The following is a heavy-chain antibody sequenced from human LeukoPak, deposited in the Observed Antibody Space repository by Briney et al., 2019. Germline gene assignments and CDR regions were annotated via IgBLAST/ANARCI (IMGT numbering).Heavy chain of an antibody. V-gene: IGHV4-38-2*02. CDR3: ARTRGAAAGSIDY. CDR2: VYHVGTT. CDR1: GYSISSGYY. J-gene: IGHJ4*02. Sequence: SETLSLTCTVSGYSISSGYYWGWIRQPPRKGLEWIGVYHVGTTDYNPSLKSRVTISVDTSKNQFSLKLSSVTAADTAVYYRARTRGAAAGSIDYWGQGTLVTVSS. D-gene: IGHD6-13*01.